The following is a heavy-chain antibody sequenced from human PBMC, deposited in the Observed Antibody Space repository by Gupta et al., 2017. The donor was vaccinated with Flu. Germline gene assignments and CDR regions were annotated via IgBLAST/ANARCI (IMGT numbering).Heavy chain of an antibody. V-gene: IGHV4-34*01. Sequence: QVQLQQWGAGLLKPSETLSLTCAVYGGSFSGYYWSWIRQPPGKGLEWSGEINHSGSTNYNPSLKSRVTISVDTSKNQCSLKLSSVTAADTAVYYCASTYYDDSSGRYYFDYWGQGTLVTVSS. CDR3: ASTYYDDSSGRYYFDY. D-gene: IGHD3-22*01. J-gene: IGHJ4*02. CDR1: GGSFSGYY. CDR2: INHSGST.